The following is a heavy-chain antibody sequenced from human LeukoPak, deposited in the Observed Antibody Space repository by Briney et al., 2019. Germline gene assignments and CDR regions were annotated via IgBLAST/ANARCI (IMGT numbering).Heavy chain of an antibody. CDR3: ARDLHGESCTTPNCS. CDR2: ISSSSNYI. D-gene: IGHD3-10*01. Sequence: TGGSLRLSCAASGFTFSFYSMNWVRQAPGKGLEWISSISSSSNYIYYADSVKGRFTISRDNTKNSLYLQMNSPRADDTAMYYCARDLHGESCTTPNCSWGQGTLVTVSS. CDR1: GFTFSFYS. V-gene: IGHV3-21*01. J-gene: IGHJ4*02.